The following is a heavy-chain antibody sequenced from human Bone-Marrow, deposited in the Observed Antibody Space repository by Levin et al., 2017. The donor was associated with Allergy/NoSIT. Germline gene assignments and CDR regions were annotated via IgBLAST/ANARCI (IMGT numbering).Heavy chain of an antibody. Sequence: LSLTCAASGFTFKNAWMNWVRQAPGKGLEWVGRIKSKFDGEIRDYAAPVKGRFTISRDDSKDTLYLQMNSLKAEDTAVYYCATTNYDFWSGYGHYDMDVWGQGTTVTVPS. CDR2: IKSKFDGEIR. D-gene: IGHD3-3*01. CDR1: GFTFKNAW. V-gene: IGHV3-15*01. J-gene: IGHJ6*02. CDR3: ATTNYDFWSGYGHYDMDV.